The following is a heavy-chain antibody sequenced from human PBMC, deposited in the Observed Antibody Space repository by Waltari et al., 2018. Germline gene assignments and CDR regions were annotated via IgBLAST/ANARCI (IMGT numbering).Heavy chain of an antibody. V-gene: IGHV4-59*01. J-gene: IGHJ5*02. CDR1: CGSISSYY. D-gene: IGHD2-21*02. Sequence: QVQLQESGPRLVKPSETLSLMCTVSCGSISSYYWSWIRQPPGKGLDWIGYIYYTGSTNFNPSLKSRVTMSVDTSKNQFSLKLSSVTAADTAMYYCARGGGGDWEWFDPWGQGTLVTVSS. CDR3: ARGGGGDWEWFDP. CDR2: IYYTGST.